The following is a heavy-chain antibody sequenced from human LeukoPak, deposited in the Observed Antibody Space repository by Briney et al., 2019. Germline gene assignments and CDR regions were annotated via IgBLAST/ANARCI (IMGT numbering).Heavy chain of an antibody. CDR1: GFTFSNYR. Sequence: GGSLRLSCATSGFTFSNYRMHWVRQGPGKGLDWITDISSSGSTTFYADSVKGRFSISRDNAKNSLFLQMSSLRVEDTAVYYCVRNFGKGGFDIWGHGTMVTVSS. CDR2: ISSSGSTT. J-gene: IGHJ3*02. D-gene: IGHD3-3*01. V-gene: IGHV3-48*04. CDR3: VRNFGKGGFDI.